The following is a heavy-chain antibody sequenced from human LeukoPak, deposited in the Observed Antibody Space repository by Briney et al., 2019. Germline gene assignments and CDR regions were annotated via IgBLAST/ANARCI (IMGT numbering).Heavy chain of an antibody. CDR3: AVVDPTGKFDY. Sequence: GASVKVSCKASGYTFTGYYMHWVRQAPGQGLEWMGRISPNSGGTNYAQKFQGRVTMTRDTSISTAYMELSRLRSDDTAVYYCAVVDPTGKFDYWGQGTLVTVSS. CDR2: ISPNSGGT. V-gene: IGHV1-2*06. D-gene: IGHD1-14*01. CDR1: GYTFTGYY. J-gene: IGHJ4*02.